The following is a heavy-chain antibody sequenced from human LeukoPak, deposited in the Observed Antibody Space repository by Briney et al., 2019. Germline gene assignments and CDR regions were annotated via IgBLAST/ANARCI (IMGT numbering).Heavy chain of an antibody. D-gene: IGHD3-10*01. CDR2: IIPIFGTA. V-gene: IGHV1-69*05. CDR3: ARPGFGADNGFDY. J-gene: IGHJ4*02. Sequence: ASVKVSCKASGGTFSSYAISWVRQAPGQGLEWMGGIIPIFGTANYAQKFQGRVTITTDESTSTAYMELSSLRSEDTAVYYCARPGFGADNGFDYWGQGTLVTVSS. CDR1: GGTFSSYA.